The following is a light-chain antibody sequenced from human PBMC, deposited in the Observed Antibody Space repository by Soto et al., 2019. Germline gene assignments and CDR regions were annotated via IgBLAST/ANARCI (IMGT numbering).Light chain of an antibody. Sequence: DIQLSQFPSTLSVSVGDRVTITCRPSQSISSWLAWYQQKPGKAPKLLIYDASSLESAVPSRFSGSGSGTEFTLTISSLQPDDFATYYCQQYNSYSRTFGQGTKVDNK. CDR2: DAS. J-gene: IGKJ1*01. V-gene: IGKV1-5*01. CDR1: QSISSW. CDR3: QQYNSYSRT.